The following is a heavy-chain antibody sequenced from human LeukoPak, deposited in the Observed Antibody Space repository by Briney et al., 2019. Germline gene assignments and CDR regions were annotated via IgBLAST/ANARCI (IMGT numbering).Heavy chain of an antibody. CDR1: GDSVSSKNGA. D-gene: IGHD6-19*01. CDR3: ARDFGTTGWHTFDY. CDR2: TYYRSKWYN. Sequence: SQTPSLTCVVPGDSVSSKNGAWNWIRQSPSRGLEWLGRTYYRSKWYNDYAESMEGRMTISQDTSKNQYSLHLNSVTPDDTAVYYCARDFGTTGWHTFDYWGQGTLVTVSS. J-gene: IGHJ4*02. V-gene: IGHV6-1*01.